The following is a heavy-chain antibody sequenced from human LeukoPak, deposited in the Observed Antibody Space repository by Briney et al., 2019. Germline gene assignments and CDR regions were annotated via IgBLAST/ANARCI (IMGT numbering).Heavy chain of an antibody. D-gene: IGHD3-9*01. V-gene: IGHV4-31*03. J-gene: IGHJ1*01. Sequence: TSETLSRTGTGPGGAMSSGGYDWSWIRQHPGKLLEWVGYIYYSGSTYYNPSLKSRVTISVDTSKNQFSLKLSSVTAADTAVYYCARATYYDIPLDHWGQGTLVTVSS. CDR1: GGAMSSGGYD. CDR3: ARATYYDIPLDH. CDR2: IYYSGST.